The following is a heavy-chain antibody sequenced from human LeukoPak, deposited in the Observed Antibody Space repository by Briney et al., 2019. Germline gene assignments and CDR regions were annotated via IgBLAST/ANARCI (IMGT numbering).Heavy chain of an antibody. CDR3: VKGQQFILTGCYFDY. D-gene: IGHD3-9*01. J-gene: IGHJ4*02. V-gene: IGHV3-64D*09. Sequence: GGSLRLSCSASGFTFNSYAMHWVRQAPGKGLEYVSVISSNGDSTYYAVSLKGRFTISRDNSKSTLYLQMSSLRPEDTAVYYCVKGQQFILTGCYFDYWGQGTLVTVSS. CDR1: GFTFNSYA. CDR2: ISSNGDST.